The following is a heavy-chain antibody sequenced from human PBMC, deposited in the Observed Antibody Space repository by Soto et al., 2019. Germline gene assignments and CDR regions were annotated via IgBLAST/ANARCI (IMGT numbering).Heavy chain of an antibody. D-gene: IGHD2-2*01. CDR2: IYSGGST. CDR1: GFTVSSNY. J-gene: IGHJ4*02. V-gene: IGHV3-66*01. CDR3: AKDLALDFSSTSRYGGNHY. Sequence: GGSLRLSCAASGFTVSSNYMSWVRQAPGKGLEWVSVIYSGGSTYYADSVKGRFTISRDNSKNTLYLQMNSLRAEDTAVYYCAKDLALDFSSTSRYGGNHYWGQGTLVTVSS.